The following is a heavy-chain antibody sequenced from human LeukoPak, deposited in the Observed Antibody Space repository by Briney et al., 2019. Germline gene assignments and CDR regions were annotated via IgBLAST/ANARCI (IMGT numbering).Heavy chain of an antibody. V-gene: IGHV4-38-2*01. CDR3: ARGLGIAVAAVLY. CDR2: IYHNGNT. CDR1: VYSFTSGYY. D-gene: IGHD6-19*01. J-gene: IGHJ4*02. Sequence: PSETLSLTCAVSVYSFTSGYYWGWVRQPPGKGLEWIGNIYHNGNTYYNPSLKSRVTISVDTSKNQYSLKLISLTAADTAVYYCARGLGIAVAAVLYWGQGTLVTVSS.